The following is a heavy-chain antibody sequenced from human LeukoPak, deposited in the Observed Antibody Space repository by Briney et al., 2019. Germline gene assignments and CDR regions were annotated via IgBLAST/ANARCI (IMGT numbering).Heavy chain of an antibody. Sequence: GASVKVSCKASGYTFTGYYIHCLRQAPGQGLEWMGFINPNSGGTNYAQKFQGRVTMTRDTSISTAYMELSRLTSDDTAVYYGARDLEGYHYGSGNYPQWGQGTLITVSS. CDR2: INPNSGGT. CDR1: GYTFTGYY. J-gene: IGHJ4*02. CDR3: ARDLEGYHYGSGNYPQ. D-gene: IGHD3-10*01. V-gene: IGHV1-2*02.